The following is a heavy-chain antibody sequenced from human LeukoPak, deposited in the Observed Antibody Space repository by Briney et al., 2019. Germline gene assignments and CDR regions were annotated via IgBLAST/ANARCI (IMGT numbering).Heavy chain of an antibody. CDR2: ISGSGGST. CDR1: GFTFSSYA. J-gene: IGHJ3*02. D-gene: IGHD3-22*01. CDR3: AKTYYYDSSGYSLAFDI. V-gene: IGHV3-23*01. Sequence: GGSLRLSCAASGFTFSSYAMSWVRQAPGKGLEWVSAISGSGGSTYYADSVKGRFTISRDNSKNTLYLQMNSLRAEDTAVYYCAKTYYYDSSGYSLAFDIWGQGTMVTVSS.